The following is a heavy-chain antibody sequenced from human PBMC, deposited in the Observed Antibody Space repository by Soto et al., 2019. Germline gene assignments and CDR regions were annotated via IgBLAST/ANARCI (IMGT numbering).Heavy chain of an antibody. V-gene: IGHV3-9*01. D-gene: IGHD5-12*01. CDR3: AKDYDAYRDGYNFDY. Sequence: EVPLVESGGGLVQPGRSLRLSCAASGFTFDDYAMHWVRQAPGKGLEWVSGISWNSGSIGYADSVKGRFTISRDNAKNSLYRQMNSLRAEDTALYYCAKDYDAYRDGYNFDYWGQGTLVTVSS. J-gene: IGHJ4*02. CDR2: ISWNSGSI. CDR1: GFTFDDYA.